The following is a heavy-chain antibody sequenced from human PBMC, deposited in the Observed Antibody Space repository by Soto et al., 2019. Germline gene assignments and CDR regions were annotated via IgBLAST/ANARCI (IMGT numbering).Heavy chain of an antibody. D-gene: IGHD3-3*01. Sequence: PGGSLRLSCAASGFTFSSYAMSWVLQAPWKGLEWVSAISGSGGSTYYADSVKGRFTISRDNSKNTLYLQMNSLRAEDTAVYYCAKGARGYYDFWSGYYTVPRYYYYYYYMDVWGKGTAVTVSS. J-gene: IGHJ6*03. CDR3: AKGARGYYDFWSGYYTVPRYYYYYYYMDV. CDR1: GFTFSSYA. CDR2: ISGSGGST. V-gene: IGHV3-23*01.